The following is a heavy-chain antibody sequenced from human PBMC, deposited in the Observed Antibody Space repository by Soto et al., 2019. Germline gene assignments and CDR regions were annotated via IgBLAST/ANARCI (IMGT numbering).Heavy chain of an antibody. CDR2: INAGNGNT. CDR1: GYTFTSYA. Sequence: ASVKVSCKASGYTFTSYAMHWVRQAPGQRLEWLGWINAGNGNTKYSQKFQGRVTLTRDTSASTSYLELSILRYEATAVYYCARATRRNGYSSGCGYCRQGPLGTAAS. V-gene: IGHV1-3*01. CDR3: ARATRRNGYSSGCGY. D-gene: IGHD6-19*01. J-gene: IGHJ4*02.